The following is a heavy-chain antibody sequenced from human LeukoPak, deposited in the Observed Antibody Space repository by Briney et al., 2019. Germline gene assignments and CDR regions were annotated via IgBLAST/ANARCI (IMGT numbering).Heavy chain of an antibody. D-gene: IGHD5-12*01. CDR2: IYYSGTT. CDR3: ARAHGSGGDYFDY. V-gene: IGHV4-31*03. CDR1: GGSISSGAYF. Sequence: SQTLSLTCTVSGGSISSGAYFWSWIRQHPGKGLEWIGFIYYSGTTYYNPSLKSRLTLSKDTSKNHFSLTLSSVTAADTAVYYCARAHGSGGDYFDYWGQGTLVTVSS. J-gene: IGHJ4*02.